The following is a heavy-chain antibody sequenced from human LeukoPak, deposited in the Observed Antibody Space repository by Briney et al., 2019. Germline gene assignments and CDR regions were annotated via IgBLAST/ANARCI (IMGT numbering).Heavy chain of an antibody. Sequence: PGRSLRLSCAASGFTFSSYAMHWVRQAPGKGLEWVAVISYDGSNKYYADSVKGRFTIPRDNSKSTLYLQMNSLRAEDTAVYYCARDRVTMVRGVLDPWGQGTLVTVSS. D-gene: IGHD3-10*01. CDR1: GFTFSSYA. CDR3: ARDRVTMVRGVLDP. V-gene: IGHV3-30*04. CDR2: ISYDGSNK. J-gene: IGHJ5*02.